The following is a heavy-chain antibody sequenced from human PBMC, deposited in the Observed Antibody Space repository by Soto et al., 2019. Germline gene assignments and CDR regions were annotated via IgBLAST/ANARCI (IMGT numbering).Heavy chain of an antibody. J-gene: IGHJ3*02. Sequence: ASVKVSCKASGYTFTGYYMHWVRQAPGQGLEWMGWINPNSGGTNYAQKFQGWVTMTRDTSISTAYMELSRLRSDDTAVYYCVRVRDSSSWYDAFDIWGQGTMVTVSS. CDR2: INPNSGGT. CDR3: VRVRDSSSWYDAFDI. D-gene: IGHD6-13*01. CDR1: GYTFTGYY. V-gene: IGHV1-2*04.